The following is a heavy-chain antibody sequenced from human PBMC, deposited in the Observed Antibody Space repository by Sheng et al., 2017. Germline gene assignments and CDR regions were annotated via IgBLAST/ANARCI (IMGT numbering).Heavy chain of an antibody. CDR1: GFTFSSYE. CDR2: ISSRGSSI. D-gene: IGHD3-10*01. J-gene: IGHJ5*02. V-gene: IGHV3-48*03. CDR3: AREHHYYGSGHPNWFDP. Sequence: EVQLVESGGGLVQPGGSLRLSCAASGFTFSSYEMNWVRQAPGKGLEWVSYISSRGSSIYYADSVKGRFTISRDNAKNSLYLQMNSLTAEDTAVYYCAREHHYYGSGHPNWFDPWGQGTLVTVSS.